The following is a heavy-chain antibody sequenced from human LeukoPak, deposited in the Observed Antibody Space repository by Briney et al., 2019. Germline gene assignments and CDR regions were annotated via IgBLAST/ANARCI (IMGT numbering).Heavy chain of an antibody. D-gene: IGHD5-24*01. CDR1: GGSISSGSYY. CDR2: IYTSGST. J-gene: IGHJ3*02. Sequence: SETLSLTCTVSGGSISSGSYYWSWIRQPAGKGLEWIGRIYTSGSTNYNPSLKRRVTISVDTSKNQFSLKLSSVTAADTAVYYCARDRGDGYNIDAFDIWGQGTMVTVSS. CDR3: ARDRGDGYNIDAFDI. V-gene: IGHV4-61*02.